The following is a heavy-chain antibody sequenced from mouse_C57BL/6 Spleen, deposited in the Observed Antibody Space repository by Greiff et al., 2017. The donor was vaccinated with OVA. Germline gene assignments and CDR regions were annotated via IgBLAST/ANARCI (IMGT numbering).Heavy chain of an antibody. CDR2: INPYHGGT. Sequence: VQLQQSGPVLVKPGASVKLSCKASGYTFTDYYMNWVKQSHGKSLEWIGVINPYHGGTSYNQKFKGKATLTVDTSSSTAYMELNSLTSEDSAVYDGARVGGEYGRSHGYIDVWGTGTTVTVSS. J-gene: IGHJ1*03. V-gene: IGHV1-19*01. CDR3: ARVGGEYGRSHGYIDV. CDR1: GYTFTDYY. D-gene: IGHD1-1*01.